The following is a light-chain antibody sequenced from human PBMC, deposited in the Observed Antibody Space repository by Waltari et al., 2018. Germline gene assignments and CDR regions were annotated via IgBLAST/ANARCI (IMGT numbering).Light chain of an antibody. CDR3: SSYAGKNNVV. CDR2: EGN. J-gene: IGLJ3*02. Sequence: QSALTQPPSASGSPGQSVTISCTGTSSDVGSYNYVSWYQQHPGKAPKLMIYEGNKRPSGVPERFSGSKSGNAASLTVSGLQAEDDADYFCSSYAGKNNVVFGGGTKLTVL. CDR1: SSDVGSYNY. V-gene: IGLV2-8*01.